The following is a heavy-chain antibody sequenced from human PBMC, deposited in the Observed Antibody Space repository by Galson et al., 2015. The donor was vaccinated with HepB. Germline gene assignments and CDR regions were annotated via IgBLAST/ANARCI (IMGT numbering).Heavy chain of an antibody. CDR3: ALLLYDFWSGWTGSYFDY. CDR1: GFTFSSYA. D-gene: IGHD3-3*01. J-gene: IGHJ4*02. Sequence: SLRLSCAASGFTFSSYAMHWVRQAPGKGLEWVAVISYDGSNKYYADSVKGRFTISRDNSKNTLYLQMNSLRAEDTAVYYCALLLYDFWSGWTGSYFDYWGQGTLVTVSS. CDR2: ISYDGSNK. V-gene: IGHV3-30-3*01.